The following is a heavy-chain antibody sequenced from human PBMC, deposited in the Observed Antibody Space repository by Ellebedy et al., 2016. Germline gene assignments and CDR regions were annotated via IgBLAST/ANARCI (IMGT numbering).Heavy chain of an antibody. J-gene: IGHJ4*02. CDR2: VNTCSGNT. V-gene: IGHV1-18*04. CDR1: GYTFTTFS. D-gene: IGHD3-10*01. CDR3: AKTSGWGYGEN. Sequence: ASVKVSWXASGYTFTTFSITWVRQVPGQGLEWMGFVNTCSGNTKFAQQFQGRVSMTTDSSTHTAYMDLRSLRSDDTAMYYCAKTSGWGYGENWGQGTLVTVSS.